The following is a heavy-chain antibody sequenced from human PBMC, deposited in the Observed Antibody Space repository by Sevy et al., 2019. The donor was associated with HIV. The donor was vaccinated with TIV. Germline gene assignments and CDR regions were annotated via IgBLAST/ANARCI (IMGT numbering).Heavy chain of an antibody. D-gene: IGHD3-22*01. Sequence: ASVKVSCKVSGYTLTQLSMHWVRQAPGKGLEWMGSFDPEDDEKIYAQKLQGRLTMTEDTSTDTAYMELSSLRSEDTAVYYCAKVRGYYYDSSGYFDYWGQGTLVTVSS. CDR2: FDPEDDEK. V-gene: IGHV1-24*01. CDR3: AKVRGYYYDSSGYFDY. J-gene: IGHJ4*02. CDR1: GYTLTQLS.